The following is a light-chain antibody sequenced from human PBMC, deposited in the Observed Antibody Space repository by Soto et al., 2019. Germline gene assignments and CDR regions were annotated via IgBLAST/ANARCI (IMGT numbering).Light chain of an antibody. CDR1: QSVSSSY. V-gene: IGKV3-20*01. J-gene: IGKJ1*01. CDR2: GAS. CDR3: QQYGSSPRT. Sequence: EIVLTQSPGTLSLSPGERATLSCRASQSVSSSYLAWYQQKPGQAPRPLIYGASSRAIGIPDRFSGSGSGTDFTLTISRLEPEDFAVYYCQQYGSSPRTFGQGTKVEIK.